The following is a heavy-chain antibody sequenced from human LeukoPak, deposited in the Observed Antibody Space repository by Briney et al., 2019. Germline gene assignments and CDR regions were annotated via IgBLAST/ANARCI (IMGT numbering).Heavy chain of an antibody. CDR1: GFTFSSYG. D-gene: IGHD6-19*01. V-gene: IGHV3-33*01. CDR3: ARVIAVAGSSYFDY. J-gene: IGHJ4*02. Sequence: PGRSLRLSCAASGFTFSSYGMHWVRQAPGKGLEWVAVIWYDGSNKYYADSVKGRFTISRDNSKNTLYLQMNSLRAEDTAVYYCARVIAVAGSSYFDYWGQGTLVTVSS. CDR2: IWYDGSNK.